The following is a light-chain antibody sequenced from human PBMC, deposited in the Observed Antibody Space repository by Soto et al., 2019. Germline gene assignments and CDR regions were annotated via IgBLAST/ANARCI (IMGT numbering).Light chain of an antibody. CDR2: GAS. CDR1: QSVSSRC. V-gene: IGKV3-20*01. CDR3: QQYGSPPWT. Sequence: EIVLTQSPGTLSLSPGERATLSCRASQSVSSRCLGWYQQRFGQAPRLLIYGASSRATGIPDRFSGSGSGTDFTLTISSLEPEDFAVYYCQQYGSPPWTFGQGTKVDSK. J-gene: IGKJ1*01.